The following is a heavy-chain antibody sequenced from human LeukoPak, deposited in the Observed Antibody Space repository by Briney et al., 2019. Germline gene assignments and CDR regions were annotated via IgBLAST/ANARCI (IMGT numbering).Heavy chain of an antibody. Sequence: ASVKVSCKASGYTFTGYYMHWVRQAPGQGLEWMGRIIPILGIANYAQKFQGRVTITADKSTSTAYMELSSLRSEDTAVYYCAREADYGDYVGYWGQGTLVTVSS. CDR2: IIPILGIA. D-gene: IGHD4-17*01. CDR1: GYTFTGYY. J-gene: IGHJ4*02. V-gene: IGHV1-69*04. CDR3: AREADYGDYVGY.